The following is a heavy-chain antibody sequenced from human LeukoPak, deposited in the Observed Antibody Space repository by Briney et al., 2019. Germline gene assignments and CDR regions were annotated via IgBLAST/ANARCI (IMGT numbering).Heavy chain of an antibody. CDR2: IYYSGST. CDR1: GGSIGSYY. D-gene: IGHD2-15*01. CDR3: ARVRCSGGSCYSYYFDY. V-gene: IGHV4-59*01. J-gene: IGHJ4*02. Sequence: SETLSFTCTVSGGSIGSYYWSWIRQPPGKGLEWIGYIYYSGSTNYNPSLKSRVTISVDTSKNQFSLKLSSVTAADTAVYYCARVRCSGGSCYSYYFDYWGQGTLVTVSS.